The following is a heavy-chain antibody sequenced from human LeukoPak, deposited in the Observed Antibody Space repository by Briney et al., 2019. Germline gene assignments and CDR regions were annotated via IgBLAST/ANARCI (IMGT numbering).Heavy chain of an antibody. J-gene: IGHJ4*02. CDR2: IYYSGST. D-gene: IGHD3-10*01. Sequence: SGTLSLTCAVSGGSISSSNWWSWVRQPPGKGLEWIGEIYYSGSTNYNPSLKSRVTISVDKSKNQFSLKLSSVTAADTAVYYCALGYYGSGSYLDYWGQGTLVTVSS. CDR3: ALGYYGSGSYLDY. CDR1: GGSISSSNW. V-gene: IGHV4-4*02.